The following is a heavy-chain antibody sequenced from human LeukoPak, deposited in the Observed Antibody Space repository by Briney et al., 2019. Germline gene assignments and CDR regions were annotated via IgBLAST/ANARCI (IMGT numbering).Heavy chain of an antibody. V-gene: IGHV4-34*01. Sequence: PSETLSLTCAVYGGSLSGYYWSWIRQPPGKGLEWIGEINHSGSTNYNPSLKSRVTISVDTSKNQFSLKLSSVTAADTAVYYCARAVVTAIPTYWGQGTLVTVSS. CDR1: GGSLSGYY. J-gene: IGHJ4*02. CDR3: ARAVVTAIPTY. D-gene: IGHD2-21*02. CDR2: INHSGST.